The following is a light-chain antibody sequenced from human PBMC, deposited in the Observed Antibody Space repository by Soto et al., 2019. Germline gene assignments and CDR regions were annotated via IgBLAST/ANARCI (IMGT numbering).Light chain of an antibody. CDR2: AAS. Sequence: DIQMTQSPSSLSASVGDRVTITCRASQRISSYLNWYKQKQGKAPKLLIYAASSLQSGVQSRFRGSGSGTDFTLSISSLHPEDFATYDCQQSCSTPQTFGQGKKVEIK. CDR1: QRISSY. V-gene: IGKV1-39*01. CDR3: QQSCSTPQT. J-gene: IGKJ1*01.